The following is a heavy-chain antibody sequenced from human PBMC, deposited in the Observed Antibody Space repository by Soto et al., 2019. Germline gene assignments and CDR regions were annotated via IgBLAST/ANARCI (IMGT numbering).Heavy chain of an antibody. CDR3: GRANSSGSPIDS. V-gene: IGHV4-4*02. CDR1: GGSVNSPNW. J-gene: IGHJ4*02. D-gene: IGHD6-19*01. CDR2: MHHSGSS. Sequence: QVQLQQSGPGLVEPSGTLSLTCAVSGGSVNSPNWWNWVRQPPETGLEWIGEMHHSGSSNYNPSLKTRLTLSVDKSNNELSMNLNSGTAADTAIYYCGRANSSGSPIDSWGQGILVTVSS.